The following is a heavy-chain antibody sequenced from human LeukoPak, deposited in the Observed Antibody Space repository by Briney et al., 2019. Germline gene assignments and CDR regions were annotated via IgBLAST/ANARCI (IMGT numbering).Heavy chain of an antibody. J-gene: IGHJ4*02. Sequence: GASLRLSCAASGFTFSNYAMSWVRQAPGKGLEWVSAITGIGGGTYYADSVKGRFTISRDNSKNTLYLQMNSLRAEDTAVYYCAKWGDYDVLTGYYDPDYWGQGTLVTVSS. V-gene: IGHV3-23*01. D-gene: IGHD3-9*01. CDR2: ITGIGGGT. CDR3: AKWGDYDVLTGYYDPDY. CDR1: GFTFSNYA.